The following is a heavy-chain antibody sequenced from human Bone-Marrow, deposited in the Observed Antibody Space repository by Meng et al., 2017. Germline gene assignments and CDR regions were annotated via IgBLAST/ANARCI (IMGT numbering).Heavy chain of an antibody. CDR1: GYTVSTDD. CDR2: MNNKTGEP. Sequence: QVSLVPCGSALKKPGASLKVCCKASGYTVSTDDVEWVRQAPGLGLEWMGWMNNKTGEPTYVQGFTGRFVFSLDTSVSTAYLQINSQQADDTAVYYCARVAGSNVGEFEYWGQGTLVTVSS. V-gene: IGHV7-4-1*02. CDR3: ARVAGSNVGEFEY. J-gene: IGHJ4*02. D-gene: IGHD3-10*01.